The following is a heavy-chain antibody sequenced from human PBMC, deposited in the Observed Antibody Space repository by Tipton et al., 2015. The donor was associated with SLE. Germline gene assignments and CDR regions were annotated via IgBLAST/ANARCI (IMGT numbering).Heavy chain of an antibody. CDR2: MYYSGIT. J-gene: IGHJ6*02. Sequence: TLSLTCTVSRGSTSSYYWSWIRQTPGKGLEWIGYMYYSGITNYNPSLYSRVSISVDTSRNQFSLKLSSLTAADTAVYYCARVVAVDATYFYDLDVWGQGTTVTVSS. CDR1: RGSTSSYY. D-gene: IGHD2-15*01. V-gene: IGHV4-59*12. CDR3: ARVVAVDATYFYDLDV.